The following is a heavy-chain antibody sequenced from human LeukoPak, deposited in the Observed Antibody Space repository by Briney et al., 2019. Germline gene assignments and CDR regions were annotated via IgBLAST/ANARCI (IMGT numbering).Heavy chain of an antibody. CDR3: ARHPSDYYGSGSYDY. J-gene: IGHJ4*02. CDR1: GGSISSSSYY. CDR2: IYYSGSA. V-gene: IGHV4-39*01. Sequence: PSETPSLTCTVSGGSISSSSYYWGWIRQPPGKGLEWIGSIYYSGSAYYNPSLKSRVTISVDTSKNQFSLKLTSVTAADTAVYYCARHPSDYYGSGSYDYWGQGTLVTVSS. D-gene: IGHD3-10*01.